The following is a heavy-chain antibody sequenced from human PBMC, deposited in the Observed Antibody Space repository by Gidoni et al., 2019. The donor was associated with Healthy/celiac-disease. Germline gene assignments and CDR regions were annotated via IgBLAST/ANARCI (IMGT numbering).Heavy chain of an antibody. Sequence: EVQLLESGGGLVQPGGSLRLSCAASGFTFSSSAMSWVRQAPGKGLEWVSAIRGSGGSTYYADSVKGRFTISRDNSKNTLYLQMNSLRAEDTAVYYCAKVPWDDNWNDADTPDYWGQGTLVTVSS. CDR1: GFTFSSSA. CDR2: IRGSGGST. V-gene: IGHV3-23*01. CDR3: AKVPWDDNWNDADTPDY. D-gene: IGHD1-20*01. J-gene: IGHJ4*02.